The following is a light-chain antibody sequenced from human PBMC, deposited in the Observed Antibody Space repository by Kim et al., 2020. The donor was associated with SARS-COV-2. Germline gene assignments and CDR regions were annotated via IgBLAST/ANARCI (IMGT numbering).Light chain of an antibody. J-gene: IGKJ4*01. V-gene: IGKV1-39*01. Sequence: DIQMTQSPSSLSASLGDRVTITCRASQSISSYLNWYQQKPGKAPKLLIYAASTLQSGVPARFSGSGFRTDFTLTINILQSDDFATYYCQQSYSTPLTFGGGTKVDIK. CDR1: QSISSY. CDR3: QQSYSTPLT. CDR2: AAS.